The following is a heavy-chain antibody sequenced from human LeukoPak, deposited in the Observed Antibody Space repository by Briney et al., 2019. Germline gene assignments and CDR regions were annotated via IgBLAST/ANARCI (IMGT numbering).Heavy chain of an antibody. D-gene: IGHD3-10*01. CDR1: GFTFRSYE. Sequence: GGSLRLSCAASGFTFRSYEMNWVRQAPGKGLEWVSYISSSGSTIYYADSVKGRFTISRDNAKNSLYLQMNSLRAEDTAVYYCARDSSMLRGPLVIYYFDFWGQGTLVTVSS. V-gene: IGHV3-48*03. J-gene: IGHJ4*02. CDR3: ARDSSMLRGPLVIYYFDF. CDR2: ISSSGSTI.